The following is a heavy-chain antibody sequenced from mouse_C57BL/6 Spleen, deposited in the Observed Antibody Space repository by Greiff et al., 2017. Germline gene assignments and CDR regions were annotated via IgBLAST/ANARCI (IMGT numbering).Heavy chain of an antibody. J-gene: IGHJ1*03. CDR1: GYTFTDYN. V-gene: IGHV1-18*01. D-gene: IGHD4-1*01. CDR2: INPNNGGT. CDR3: AAFAGWYFDV. Sequence: EVQLQQSGPELVKPGASVKIPCKASGYTFTDYNMDWVKQSHGKSLEWIGDINPNNGGTIYNQKFKGKATLTVDKSSSTAYMELRSLTAEDTAVYDCAAFAGWYFDVWGTGTTVTVSS.